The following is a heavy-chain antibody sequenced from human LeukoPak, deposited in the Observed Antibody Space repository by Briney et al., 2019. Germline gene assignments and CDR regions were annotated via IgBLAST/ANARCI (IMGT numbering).Heavy chain of an antibody. Sequence: SETLSLTCTVSGGSISSYYWSWIRQPPGKGLEWIGYIYYSGSTNYNPSLKSRVTISVDTSKNRFSLKLSSVTAADTAVYYCARDPGGTYFDYWGQGTLVTVSS. J-gene: IGHJ4*02. D-gene: IGHD1-1*01. CDR3: ARDPGGTYFDY. V-gene: IGHV4-59*12. CDR2: IYYSGST. CDR1: GGSISSYY.